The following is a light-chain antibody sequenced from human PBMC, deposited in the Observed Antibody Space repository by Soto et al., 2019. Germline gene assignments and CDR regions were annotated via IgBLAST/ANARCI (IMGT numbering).Light chain of an antibody. CDR2: DFF. CDR1: SGDVGGYNS. Sequence: QSALTQPASVSGPPGQSITISCTETSGDVGGYNSVSWYQQHPGKAPKLIIYDFFYRPSGISNRFSGSKSGNTASLTISGLQAEDEADYYCSSRPTSTTRAFGGGTKVTVL. J-gene: IGLJ2*01. V-gene: IGLV2-14*03. CDR3: SSRPTSTTRA.